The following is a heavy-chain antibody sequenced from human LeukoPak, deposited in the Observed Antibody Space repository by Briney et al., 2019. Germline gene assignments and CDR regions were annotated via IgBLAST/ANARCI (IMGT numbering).Heavy chain of an antibody. Sequence: SETLSLTCAVSGGSFSSYYWGWIRQPPGKGLEWIGTIYYSGSTYYNPSLKSRVTISVDTSKNQFSLKLSSVTAADTAVYYCARDSRSPTDAFDIWGQGTMVTVSS. V-gene: IGHV4-39*07. D-gene: IGHD2-2*01. CDR2: IYYSGST. CDR3: ARDSRSPTDAFDI. J-gene: IGHJ3*02. CDR1: GGSFSSYY.